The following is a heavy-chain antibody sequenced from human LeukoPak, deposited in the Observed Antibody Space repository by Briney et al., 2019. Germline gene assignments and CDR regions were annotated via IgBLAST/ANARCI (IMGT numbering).Heavy chain of an antibody. Sequence: GGSLRLSCAASGFTFSSYGMSWVRQAPGKGLEWVSAISGSGGSTYYADSVKGRFTISRDNSKNTLYLQMNSLRAEDTAVYYCAKDRYSSLPKYYFDYWGQGTLVTVSS. CDR2: ISGSGGST. D-gene: IGHD5-18*01. V-gene: IGHV3-23*01. J-gene: IGHJ4*02. CDR1: GFTFSSYG. CDR3: AKDRYSSLPKYYFDY.